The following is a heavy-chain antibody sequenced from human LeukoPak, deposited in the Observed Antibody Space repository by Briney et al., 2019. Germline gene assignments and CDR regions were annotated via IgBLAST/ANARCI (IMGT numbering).Heavy chain of an antibody. V-gene: IGHV4-39*01. J-gene: IGHJ4*02. CDR2: IYYSGST. D-gene: IGHD1-26*01. Sequence: PSETLSLTCTVSGGSISSSSYYWGWIRQPPGKGLEWIGSIYYSGSTYYNPSLKSRVTISVDTSKNQFSLKLSSVTAADTAVYYCVRRKGTGGSYRPFDYWGQGTLVTVSS. CDR1: GGSISSSSYY. CDR3: VRRKGTGGSYRPFDY.